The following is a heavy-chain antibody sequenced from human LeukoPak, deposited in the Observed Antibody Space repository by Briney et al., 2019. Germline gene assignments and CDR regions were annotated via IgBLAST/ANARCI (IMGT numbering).Heavy chain of an antibody. CDR3: AKDYYDSSGYILGYFDY. CDR1: GFTFSSYG. V-gene: IGHV3-30*18. CDR2: ISYDGSNK. Sequence: GRSLRLSCAASGFTFSSYGMHWVRQAPGKGLEWVAVISYDGSNKYYADSVKGRFTISRDNSKNTLYLQMNSLRAEDTAVYYCAKDYYDSSGYILGYFDYWGQGTLVTVSS. J-gene: IGHJ4*02. D-gene: IGHD3-22*01.